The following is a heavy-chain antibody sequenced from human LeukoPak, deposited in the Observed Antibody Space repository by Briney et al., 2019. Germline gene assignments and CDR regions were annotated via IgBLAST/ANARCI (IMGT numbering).Heavy chain of an antibody. CDR3: ARVRYGSGPSFDY. CDR2: IYYSGST. J-gene: IGHJ4*02. D-gene: IGHD3-10*01. V-gene: IGHV4-59*01. Sequence: SETLSLTCTVSGGSISSYYWSWIRQPPGKGLEWIGYIYYSGSTNYNPSLKSRVTISVDTSKNQFSLKLSSVTAADTAVYYCARVRYGSGPSFDYWGQGTLVTVSS. CDR1: GGSISSYY.